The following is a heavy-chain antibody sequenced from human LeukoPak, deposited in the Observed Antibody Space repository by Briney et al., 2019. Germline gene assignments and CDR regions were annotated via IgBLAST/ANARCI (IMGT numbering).Heavy chain of an antibody. CDR1: GYTLTELS. Sequence: ASVKVSCKVSGYTLTELSMHWVRQAPGKGLEWMGGFDPEDGETIYAQKFQGRVTMTEDTSTDTAYMELSSLRSEDTAVYYCATVPPGVGHFDYWGQGTLVTVSS. CDR2: FDPEDGET. D-gene: IGHD3-10*01. J-gene: IGHJ4*02. CDR3: ATVPPGVGHFDY. V-gene: IGHV1-24*01.